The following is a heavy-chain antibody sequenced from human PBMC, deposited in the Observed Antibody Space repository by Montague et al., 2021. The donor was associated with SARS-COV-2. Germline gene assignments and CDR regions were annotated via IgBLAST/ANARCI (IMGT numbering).Heavy chain of an antibody. CDR2: ISYSGRT. CDR3: ASSYYYGSGTYVYNYYMDV. Sequence: SEILSLTCTVSGGSVSSSPYYWGWIRQPPGRGLEWVGSISYSGRTYFSPSLKSRLTISVDSSENQFSLRLSSVTAADTAVYYYASSYYYGSGTYVYNYYMDVWGKGTTVTVSS. D-gene: IGHD3-10*01. CDR1: GGSVSSSPYY. V-gene: IGHV4-39*01. J-gene: IGHJ6*03.